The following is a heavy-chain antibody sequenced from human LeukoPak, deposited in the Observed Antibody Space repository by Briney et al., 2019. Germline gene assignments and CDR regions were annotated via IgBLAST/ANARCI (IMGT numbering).Heavy chain of an antibody. Sequence: GGSLRLSCIASGFTLSRYIMNWVRQAPGKGLEWVATISNDSRYIYYSDSVKGRFTISRDNAENTVYLQTNSLRVEDTAMYYCASLSGVWDTGDKKWFDPWGQGTLVTVSS. CDR3: ASLSGVWDTGDKKWFDP. CDR2: ISNDSRYI. CDR1: GFTLSRYI. D-gene: IGHD2-8*02. V-gene: IGHV3-21*01. J-gene: IGHJ5*02.